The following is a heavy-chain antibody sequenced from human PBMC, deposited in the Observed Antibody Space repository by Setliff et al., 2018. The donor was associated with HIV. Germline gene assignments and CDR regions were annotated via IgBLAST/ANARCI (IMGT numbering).Heavy chain of an antibody. CDR1: GGTSSTHA. CDR2: IISILEIT. D-gene: IGHD3-10*01. J-gene: IGHJ3*02. CDR3: AGPRGDEAFDI. V-gene: IGHV1-69*10. Sequence: GASVKVSCKASGGTSSTHAMNWVRQAPGQGLEWMGQIISILEITDYAQKFRGRLTITADEPTNTIYMELSGLRSEDTAVYYCAGPRGDEAFDIWGQGTMVTVSS.